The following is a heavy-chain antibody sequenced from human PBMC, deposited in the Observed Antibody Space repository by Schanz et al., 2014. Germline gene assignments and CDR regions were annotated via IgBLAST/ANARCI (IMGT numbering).Heavy chain of an antibody. CDR2: ISGSGAGT. J-gene: IGHJ4*02. V-gene: IGHV3-23*04. Sequence: EVQLVESGGGLVQPGGSLRPSCAASGFIFSNFAMEWVRQPPGKGLEWVSAISGSGAGTYYADSVKGRVTISRDNAKNSLYLQMNSLRDEDTAVYYCAGGGATRFDYWGQGTLVTVSS. CDR3: AGGGATRFDY. CDR1: GFIFSNFA. D-gene: IGHD1-26*01.